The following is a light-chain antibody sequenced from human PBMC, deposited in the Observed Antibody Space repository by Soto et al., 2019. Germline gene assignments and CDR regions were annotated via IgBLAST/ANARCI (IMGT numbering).Light chain of an antibody. Sequence: EIVLTQSPGTLSLSPGERATLSCRASQSVSSSYLAWYQQKPGQAPRLVIYASSTRATGIPDRFSGSGSGTDFTLSISRLKPQDSAVHYCQQYATSQTFGQGTKVEIK. J-gene: IGKJ1*01. CDR2: ASS. CDR3: QQYATSQT. CDR1: QSVSSSY. V-gene: IGKV3-20*01.